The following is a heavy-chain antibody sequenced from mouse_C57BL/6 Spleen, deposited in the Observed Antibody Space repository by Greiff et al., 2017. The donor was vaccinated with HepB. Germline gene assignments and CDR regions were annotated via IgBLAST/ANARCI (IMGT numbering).Heavy chain of an antibody. V-gene: IGHV1-50*01. J-gene: IGHJ2*01. D-gene: IGHD1-1*01. CDR3: ARSYGFDY. CDR1: GYTFTSYW. CDR2: IDPSDSYT. Sequence: VQLQQSGAELVKPGASVKLSCKASGYTFTSYWMQWVKQRPGQGLEWIGEIDPSDSYTNYNQKFKGKATLTVDTSSSTAYMQLSSLTSEDSAVYYCARSYGFDYWGQGTTLTGSS.